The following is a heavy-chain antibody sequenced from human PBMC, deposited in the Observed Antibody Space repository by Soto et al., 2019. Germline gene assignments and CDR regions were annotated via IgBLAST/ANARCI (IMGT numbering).Heavy chain of an antibody. J-gene: IGHJ5*02. V-gene: IGHV4-59*01. CDR1: GASISSYY. D-gene: IGHD6-25*01. CDR2: IYYSGST. CDR3: ARPHGGSSGWDNWFDP. Sequence: PSEPLSLTCSVSGASISSYYWSWIRQPPGKGLEWIGYIYYSGSTNYNPSLKSRVTISVDTSKNQFSLKLSSVTAADTAVYYCARPHGGSSGWDNWFDPWGQGTLVTVS.